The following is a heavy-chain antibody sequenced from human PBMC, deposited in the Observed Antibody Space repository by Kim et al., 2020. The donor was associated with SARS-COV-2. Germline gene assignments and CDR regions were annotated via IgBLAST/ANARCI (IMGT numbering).Heavy chain of an antibody. Sequence: ASVKVSCKASGYTFTSYDINWVRQATGQGLEWMGWMNPNSGNTGYAQKFQGRVTMTRNTSISTAYMELSSLRSEDTAVYYCASDAGSYSGRTKNWFDPWGQGTLVTVSS. V-gene: IGHV1-8*01. CDR2: MNPNSGNT. CDR3: ASDAGSYSGRTKNWFDP. J-gene: IGHJ5*02. D-gene: IGHD1-26*01. CDR1: GYTFTSYD.